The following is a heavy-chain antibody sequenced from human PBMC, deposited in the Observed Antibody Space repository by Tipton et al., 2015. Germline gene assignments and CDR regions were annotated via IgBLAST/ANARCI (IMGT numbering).Heavy chain of an antibody. J-gene: IGHJ6*02. CDR1: GGSVSTSNYY. CDR3: ARDLEHGMDV. V-gene: IGHV4-61*01. CDR2: ISYSGST. D-gene: IGHD5-24*01. Sequence: LRLSCTVSGGSVSTSNYYWGWIRQSPGKGLEWIGYISYSGSTHYNPSLKRRVTISLDTSKNQFSLTLNFVTAADTAVYYCARDLEHGMDVWGQGTTVTVSS.